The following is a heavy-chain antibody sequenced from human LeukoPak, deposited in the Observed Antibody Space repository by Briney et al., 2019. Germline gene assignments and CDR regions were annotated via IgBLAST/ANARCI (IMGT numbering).Heavy chain of an antibody. V-gene: IGHV1-46*01. CDR2: INPSGGST. Sequence: ASVKVSCKTSGYTFTNYGISWVRQAPGQGLEWMGIINPSGGSTSYAQKFQGRVTMTRETSTSTVYMELSSLRSEDTGVYYCARWDEYTYGQPQGGSLDYWGQGTLVIVSS. CDR3: ARWDEYTYGQPQGGSLDY. CDR1: GYTFTNYG. D-gene: IGHD5-18*01. J-gene: IGHJ4*02.